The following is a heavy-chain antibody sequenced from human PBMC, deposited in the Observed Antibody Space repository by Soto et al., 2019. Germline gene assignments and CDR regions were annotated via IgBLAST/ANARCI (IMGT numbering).Heavy chain of an antibody. V-gene: IGHV4-39*01. CDR3: ATHLGYYGSRSYCFDY. J-gene: IGHJ4*02. CDR2: IYYSGST. Sequence: PSETLSLTCTVSGGSISRSSYYWGWIRQSPGKGLEWIGSIYYSGSTYYNPSLKSRVTISVDTSKNQFSLKLSSVTAADAAVYYCATHLGYYGSRSYCFDYWGQGTLVTVSS. D-gene: IGHD3-10*01. CDR1: GGSISRSSYY.